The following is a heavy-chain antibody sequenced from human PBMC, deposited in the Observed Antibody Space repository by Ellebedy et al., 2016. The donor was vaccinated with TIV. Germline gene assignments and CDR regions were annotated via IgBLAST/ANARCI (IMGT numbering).Heavy chain of an antibody. V-gene: IGHV4-39*01. CDR3: ARSLTRPWSAARFRWFDP. D-gene: IGHD6-6*01. J-gene: IGHJ5*02. CDR2: IYYSGST. CDR1: GGSISSSSYY. Sequence: SETLSLTXTVSGGSISSSSYYWGWIRQPPGKGLEWIGSIYYSGSTYYNPSLKSRVTISVDTSKNQFSLKLSSVTAADTAVYYCARSLTRPWSAARFRWFDPWGQGTLVTVSS.